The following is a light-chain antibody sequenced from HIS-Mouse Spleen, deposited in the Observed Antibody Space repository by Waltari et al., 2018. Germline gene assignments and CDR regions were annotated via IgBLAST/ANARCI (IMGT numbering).Light chain of an antibody. J-gene: IGLJ2*01. V-gene: IGLV2-8*01. Sequence: QSALTQPPSASGSPGQSVTISCTGTSSDVGDYNYVSWYQQHPGKAPKLMIYEVSKRPSGIPDRFSGSKSGNTAYLTVSGLQAEDEADYYCSSYAGSNNVVFGGGTKLTVL. CDR3: SSYAGSNNVV. CDR2: EVS. CDR1: SSDVGDYNY.